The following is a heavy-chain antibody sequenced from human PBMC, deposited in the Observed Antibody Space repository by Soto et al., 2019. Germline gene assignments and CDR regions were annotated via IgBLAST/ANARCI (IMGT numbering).Heavy chain of an antibody. CDR3: ARDADELLAY. Sequence: QVQLVQSGAEVKKPGASVKVSCKASGYTFTSYAMHWVRQAPGQRLEWMGWINAGNGNTKYSQKFQGRVTITRDTSARTAYMELSSLRSEDTAVYYCARDADELLAYWGQGTLVTVSS. V-gene: IGHV1-3*01. J-gene: IGHJ4*02. D-gene: IGHD1-7*01. CDR2: INAGNGNT. CDR1: GYTFTSYA.